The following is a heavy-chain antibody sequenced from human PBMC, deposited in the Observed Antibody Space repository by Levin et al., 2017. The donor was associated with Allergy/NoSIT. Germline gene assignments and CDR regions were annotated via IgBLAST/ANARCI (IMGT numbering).Heavy chain of an antibody. CDR1: GFTFSTYA. D-gene: IGHD4-17*01. CDR2: ISYDGSKR. V-gene: IGHV3-30*04. CDR3: ARSHYGDYYYGMDV. Sequence: GGSLRLSCAASGFTFSTYAMHWVRQAPGKGLEWVAVISYDGSKRYSADSVKGRFTISRDNSKKTLYLQMNSLRAEDTALYYCARSHYGDYYYGMDVWGQGTTVTVSS. J-gene: IGHJ6*02.